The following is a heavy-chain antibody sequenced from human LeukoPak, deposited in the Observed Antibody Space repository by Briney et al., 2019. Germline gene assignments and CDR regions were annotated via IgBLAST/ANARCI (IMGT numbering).Heavy chain of an antibody. Sequence: PGGSLRLSCAASGFIVSSNFMNWVRQAPGKGLEWVSVIYSGGSTYYADSVKGRFTISRDNSKNTLYLQMSNLRAEDTAVYFCARGGGLDVWGQGATVTVSS. J-gene: IGHJ6*02. D-gene: IGHD3-16*01. CDR1: GFIVSSNF. CDR2: IYSGGST. V-gene: IGHV3-53*01. CDR3: ARGGGLDV.